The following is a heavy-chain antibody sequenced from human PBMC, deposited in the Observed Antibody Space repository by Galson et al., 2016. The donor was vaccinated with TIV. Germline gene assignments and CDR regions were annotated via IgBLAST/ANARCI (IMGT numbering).Heavy chain of an antibody. CDR3: AKDPRLYGDYFLHYFDY. V-gene: IGHV3-30*18. CDR2: ISYDGSDQ. Sequence: LRLSCAASGFTFSDYGMHWVRQAPGKGLEWVAVISYDGSDQYYAGSVKGRFTISRDNSKNTLYLQMNSLRSDDTAMYYCAKDPRLYGDYFLHYFDYWGQGALVTVSS. J-gene: IGHJ4*02. D-gene: IGHD4-17*01. CDR1: GFTFSDYG.